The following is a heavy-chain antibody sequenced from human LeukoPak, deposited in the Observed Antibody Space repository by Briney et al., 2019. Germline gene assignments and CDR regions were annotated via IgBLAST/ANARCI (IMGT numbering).Heavy chain of an antibody. V-gene: IGHV4-59*01. CDR2: IYYSGST. CDR3: ARVGSFPPHFDY. J-gene: IGHJ4*02. CDR1: GGSISSYY. D-gene: IGHD3-10*01. Sequence: PSETLSLTCTVSGGSISSYYWSSIRQPPGKGLEWIGYIYYSGSTNYNPSLKSRVTISVDTSKNQFSLKLSSVTAADTAVYYCARVGSFPPHFDYWGQGTLVTVSS.